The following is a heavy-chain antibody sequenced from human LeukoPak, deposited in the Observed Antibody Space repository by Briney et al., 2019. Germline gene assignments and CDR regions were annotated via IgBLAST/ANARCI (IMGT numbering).Heavy chain of an antibody. V-gene: IGHV4-34*01. D-gene: IGHD2-2*02. CDR3: ASGYQLLYEDY. CDR2: INHSGST. J-gene: IGHJ4*02. Sequence: NASETLSLTCAVYGGSFSGYYWSWIRQPPGKGLEWIGEINHSGSTNYNPSLKSRVTISVDTSKNQFSLKLSSVTAADTAVYYCASGYQLLYEDYWGQGTLVTVSS. CDR1: GGSFSGYY.